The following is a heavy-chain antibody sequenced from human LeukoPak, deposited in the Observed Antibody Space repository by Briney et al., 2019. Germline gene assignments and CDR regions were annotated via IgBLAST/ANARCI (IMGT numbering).Heavy chain of an antibody. D-gene: IGHD3-10*01. CDR3: ARALTPSHLGENYYYHYMDV. Sequence: ASVKDSCKASGGTLSRYAISWVRQAPGQGLEWMGGIMPIFGTANYAQKFQGRVTITTDESTSTAYMELSSLRSGDTAVYYCARALTPSHLGENYYYHYMDVWGKGTTVTVSS. J-gene: IGHJ6*03. CDR2: IMPIFGTA. V-gene: IGHV1-69*05. CDR1: GGTLSRYA.